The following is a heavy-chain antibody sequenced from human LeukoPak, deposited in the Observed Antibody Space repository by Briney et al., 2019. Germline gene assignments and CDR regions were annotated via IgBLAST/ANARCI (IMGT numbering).Heavy chain of an antibody. CDR2: INQDGSEK. J-gene: IGHJ5*02. V-gene: IGHV3-7*01. Sequence: GGSLRLSCGGSGMSFSSYWMSWVRQAPGKGLEWVANINQDGSEKYYVDSVKGRFTISRDNSKNTLYLQMNSLRAEDPAVYYCARDRGYCSSTSCYANNWFDPWGQGTLVTVSS. CDR3: ARDRGYCSSTSCYANNWFDP. D-gene: IGHD2-2*01. CDR1: GMSFSSYW.